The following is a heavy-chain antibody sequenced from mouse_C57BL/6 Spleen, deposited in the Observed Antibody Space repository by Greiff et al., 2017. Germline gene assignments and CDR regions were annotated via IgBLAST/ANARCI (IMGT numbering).Heavy chain of an antibody. CDR1: GYTFTDYE. Sequence: VQLVESGAELVRPGASVTLSCKASGYTFTDYEMHWVKQTPVHGLEWIGAIDPETGGTAYNQKFKGKAILTADKSSSTAYMELRSLTSEDSAVYYCTRGDDGRFAYWGQGTLVTVSA. J-gene: IGHJ3*01. CDR2: IDPETGGT. CDR3: TRGDDGRFAY. V-gene: IGHV1-15*01. D-gene: IGHD2-3*01.